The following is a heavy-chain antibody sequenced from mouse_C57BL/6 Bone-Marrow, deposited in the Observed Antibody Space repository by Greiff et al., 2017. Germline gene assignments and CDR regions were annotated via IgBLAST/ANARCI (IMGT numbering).Heavy chain of an antibody. V-gene: IGHV1-69*01. J-gene: IGHJ2*01. CDR3: ARNDYVYFDY. D-gene: IGHD2-4*01. CDR2: IDPSDSYT. CDR1: GYTFTSYW. Sequence: VQLQQPGAELVMPGASVKLSCKASGYTFTSYWMHWVKQRPGQGLEWIGEIDPSDSYTNYNQKFKGKSTLTVDKSSSPAYMQLSSLTSEDPAVYYCARNDYVYFDYWGQGTTLTVSS.